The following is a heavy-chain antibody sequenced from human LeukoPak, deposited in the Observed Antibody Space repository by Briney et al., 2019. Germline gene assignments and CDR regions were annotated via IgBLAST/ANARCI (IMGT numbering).Heavy chain of an antibody. CDR1: GGSISSVSYY. Sequence: SETLSLTCAVSGGSISSVSYYWGWIRQPPGKGLEWIGNIYNGGSTYYNPSLKSRVTISVDTSKNQFSLKLASVTAADTAMYYCASSLYDTRGYYFDYWGQGTLVTVSS. D-gene: IGHD3-22*01. CDR2: IYNGGST. CDR3: ASSLYDTRGYYFDY. V-gene: IGHV4-39*01. J-gene: IGHJ4*02.